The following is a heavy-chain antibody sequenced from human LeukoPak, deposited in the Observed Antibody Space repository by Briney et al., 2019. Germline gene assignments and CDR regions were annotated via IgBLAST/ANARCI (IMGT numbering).Heavy chain of an antibody. Sequence: GGSLRLSCAASGFTFSNAWMSWVRQAPGKGLEWVGRIKSKTGGGTTDYAAPVKGRFTISRDDSKNTLYLQMNSLRAEDTAVYYCAREGVRGAEYWYFDLWGRGTLVTVSS. CDR2: IKSKTGGGTT. V-gene: IGHV3-15*01. D-gene: IGHD3-10*01. CDR1: GFTFSNAW. CDR3: AREGVRGAEYWYFDL. J-gene: IGHJ2*01.